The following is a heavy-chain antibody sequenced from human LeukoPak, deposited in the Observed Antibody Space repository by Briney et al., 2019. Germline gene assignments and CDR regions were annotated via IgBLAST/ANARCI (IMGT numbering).Heavy chain of an antibody. CDR3: ARDEHDSSGYYYFDY. CDR2: ISSSSATI. CDR1: GFTFSRNS. V-gene: IGHV3-48*01. Sequence: GGSLRLSCAASGFTFSRNSMNWVRQAPGKGLEWVSYISSSSATIYYADSVKGRFTISRDNAKNSVYLQMNSLRAEDTAVYYCARDEHDSSGYYYFDYWGQGTLVTVSS. D-gene: IGHD3-22*01. J-gene: IGHJ4*02.